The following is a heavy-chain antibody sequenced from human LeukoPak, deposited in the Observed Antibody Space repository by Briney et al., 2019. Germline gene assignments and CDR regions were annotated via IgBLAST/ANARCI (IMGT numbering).Heavy chain of an antibody. CDR1: GFTFSSYT. CDR3: AASLPNIVVVPATKGPFGY. J-gene: IGHJ4*02. V-gene: IGHV3-23*01. Sequence: GGSLRLSCAASGFTFSSYTMSWVRQAPGKGLEWVSGVSGSGGSTHYADSVKGRFAISRDNSKNTLYLQMNSLRAEDTAVYYCAASLPNIVVVPATKGPFGYWGQGTLVTVSS. D-gene: IGHD2-2*01. CDR2: VSGSGGST.